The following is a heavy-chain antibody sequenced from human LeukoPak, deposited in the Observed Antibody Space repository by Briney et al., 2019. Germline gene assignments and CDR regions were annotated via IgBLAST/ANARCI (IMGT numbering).Heavy chain of an antibody. CDR2: IYYSGST. CDR1: GGSISSYY. J-gene: IGHJ5*02. CDR3: AKNGQSGFSFDP. Sequence: SQTLSLTCTVSGGSISSYYWSWIRQPPGKGLEWIGYIYYSGSTNYNPSLKSRVTISADTSRNQFSLKLSSVTAADTAVYHCAKNGQSGFSFDPWGQGILVTVSS. V-gene: IGHV4-59*12. D-gene: IGHD1-26*01.